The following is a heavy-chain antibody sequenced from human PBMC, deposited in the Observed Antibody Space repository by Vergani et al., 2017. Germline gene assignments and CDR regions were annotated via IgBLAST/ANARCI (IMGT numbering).Heavy chain of an antibody. J-gene: IGHJ5*02. V-gene: IGHV3-15*01. CDR2: IKSKTDGGTT. CDR3: ARERETYYDFWSGYWNWFDP. D-gene: IGHD3-3*01. CDR1: GFTFSNAW. Sequence: EVQLVESGGGLVKPGGSLRLSCAASGFTFSNAWMSWVRQAPGKGLEWVGRIKSKTDGGTTDYAAPVKGRFTISRDDSKNTLYLQMNSLKTEDTAVYYCARERETYYDFWSGYWNWFDPWGQGTLVTVSS.